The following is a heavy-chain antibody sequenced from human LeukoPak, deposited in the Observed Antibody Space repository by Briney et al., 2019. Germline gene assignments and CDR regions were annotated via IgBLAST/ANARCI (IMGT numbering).Heavy chain of an antibody. V-gene: IGHV4-59*01. CDR3: TRVGFWSGYYHFDS. CDR1: GGSISSYY. D-gene: IGHD3-3*01. Sequence: SETLSLTCTVSGGSISSYYWSWIRQPPGKGLEWIGYIYYSGSTNYNPSLKSRVTISVDTSKKQFFLNLSSVTAADTAVYYCTRVGFWSGYYHFDSWGQGTLVTVSS. J-gene: IGHJ4*02. CDR2: IYYSGST.